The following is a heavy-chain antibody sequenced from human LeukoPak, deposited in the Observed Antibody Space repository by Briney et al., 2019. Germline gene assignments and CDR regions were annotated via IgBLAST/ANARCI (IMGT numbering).Heavy chain of an antibody. Sequence: KPGGSLRLSCAASGFTFSDYYMSWIRQPPGKGLEWIGEINHSGSTNYNPSLKSRVTISVDTSKNQFSLKLSSVTAADTAVYYCARGPIHGGNPVGLDYWGQGTLVTVSS. V-gene: IGHV4-34*01. CDR3: ARGPIHGGNPVGLDY. D-gene: IGHD2-15*01. CDR1: GFTFSDYY. J-gene: IGHJ4*02. CDR2: INHSGST.